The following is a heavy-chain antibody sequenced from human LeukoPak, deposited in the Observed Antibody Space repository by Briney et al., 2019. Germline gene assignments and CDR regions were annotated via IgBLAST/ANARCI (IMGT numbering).Heavy chain of an antibody. CDR2: ISAYNGNT. Sequence: ASVRVSCKASGGTFSSYAISWVRQAPGQGLEWMGWISAYNGNTNYAQKLQGRVTMTTDTSTGTAYMELRSLRSDDTAVYYCARDRQPEIQLWVSVGSVDPWSQGTLVTVSS. J-gene: IGHJ5*02. D-gene: IGHD5-18*01. V-gene: IGHV1-18*01. CDR1: GGTFSSYA. CDR3: ARDRQPEIQLWVSVGSVDP.